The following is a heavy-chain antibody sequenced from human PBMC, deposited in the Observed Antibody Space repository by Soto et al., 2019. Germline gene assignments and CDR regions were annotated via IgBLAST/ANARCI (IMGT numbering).Heavy chain of an antibody. CDR3: AKAAAAGNRPGQFDY. CDR1: GFTFSSYG. D-gene: IGHD6-13*01. J-gene: IGHJ4*02. Sequence: GGSLRLSCAASGFTFSSYGMHWVRQAPGKGLEWVAVISHDGSNKYYADSVKGRFTTSRDNSKNTLYLQMNSLRAEDTAVYYCAKAAAAGNRPGQFDYWGQGTLVTVSS. CDR2: ISHDGSNK. V-gene: IGHV3-30*18.